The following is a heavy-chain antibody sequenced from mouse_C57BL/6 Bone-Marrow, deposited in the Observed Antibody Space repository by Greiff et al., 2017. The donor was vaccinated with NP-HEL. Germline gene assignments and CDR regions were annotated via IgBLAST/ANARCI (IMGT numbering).Heavy chain of an antibody. CDR3: ASYYYGSFYYAMDY. V-gene: IGHV1-64*01. CDR2: IHPNSGST. CDR1: GYTFTSYW. D-gene: IGHD1-1*01. Sequence: VQLQQPGAELVKPGASVKLSCKASGYTFTSYWMHWVKQRPGQGLEWIGMIHPNSGSTNYNEKFKSKATLTVDKSSSTTYMQLSSLTSADSAVYYCASYYYGSFYYAMDYWGQGTSVTVSS. J-gene: IGHJ4*01.